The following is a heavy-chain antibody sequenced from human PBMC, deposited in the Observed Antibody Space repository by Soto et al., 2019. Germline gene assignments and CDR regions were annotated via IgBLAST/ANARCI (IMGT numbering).Heavy chain of an antibody. J-gene: IGHJ4*02. D-gene: IGHD3-9*01. V-gene: IGHV3-64*01. CDR1: GFTFSSYA. CDR2: ISSNGGST. Sequence: GGSLRLSCAASGFTFSSYAMHWVRQAPGKGLEYVSAISSNGGSTYYANSVKGRFTISRDNSKNTLYLQMGSLRAEDMAVYYCARTRRSDYDILTGYYDYWGQGTLVTVSS. CDR3: ARTRRSDYDILTGYYDY.